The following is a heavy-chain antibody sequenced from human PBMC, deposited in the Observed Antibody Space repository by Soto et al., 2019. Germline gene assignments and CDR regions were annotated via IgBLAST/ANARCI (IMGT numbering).Heavy chain of an antibody. D-gene: IGHD2-15*01. J-gene: IGHJ6*03. CDR3: AKPVVVDTIYYYYMDV. Sequence: EVQLLESGGGLVQPGGSLRLSCAASGFKFNSYTMGWVRQAPGKGLVWVSAIRGDGSSTYYADFVKGRFTISRDNSKNTLCLQMNRLRAEDTAVYYCAKPVVVDTIYYYYMDVWGRGTTVTVSS. V-gene: IGHV3-23*01. CDR2: IRGDGSST. CDR1: GFKFNSYT.